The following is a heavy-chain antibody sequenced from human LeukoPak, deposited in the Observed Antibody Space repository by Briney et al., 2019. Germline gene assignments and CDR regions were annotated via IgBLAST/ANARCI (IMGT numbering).Heavy chain of an antibody. V-gene: IGHV4-30-4*01. CDR3: ARYSGYDYYYYYGMDV. J-gene: IGHJ6*02. CDR1: GGSISSGDYY. D-gene: IGHD5-12*01. CDR2: IYYSGST. Sequence: SETLSLTCTVSGGSISSGDYYWSWIRQPPGKGLEWIGYIYYSGSTYYNPSLKSRVTISVDTSKNQFSLKLSSVTAADTAVYYCARYSGYDYYYYYGMDVWGQGTTVTVSS.